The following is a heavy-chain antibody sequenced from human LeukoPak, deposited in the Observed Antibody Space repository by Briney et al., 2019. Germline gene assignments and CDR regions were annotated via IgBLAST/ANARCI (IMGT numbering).Heavy chain of an antibody. CDR3: TRAMGYCSGGSCYSTFYYYYGMDV. V-gene: IGHV3-30*04. D-gene: IGHD2-15*01. Sequence: GRSLRLSCAASGFTFSSYAMHWVHQAPGKGLEWVAVISYDGSNKYYADSVKGRFTISRDNSKNTLYLQMNSLRAEDTAVYYCTRAMGYCSGGSCYSTFYYYYGMDVWGQGTTVTVSS. CDR2: ISYDGSNK. J-gene: IGHJ6*02. CDR1: GFTFSSYA.